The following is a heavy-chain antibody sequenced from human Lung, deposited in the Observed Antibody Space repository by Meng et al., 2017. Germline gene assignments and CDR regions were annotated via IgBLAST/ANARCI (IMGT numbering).Heavy chain of an antibody. J-gene: IGHJ4*02. D-gene: IGHD6-13*01. V-gene: IGHV3-15*01. CDR3: ATGAAAADH. CDR2: IKSNSDGGTT. Sequence: VQVVELGGGWVKPGGSLRLSCVASGFSFTDAWMSWVRQAPGKGLEWVGRIKSNSDGGTTDYAAPVKGRFTISRDDSKNTLYLQMNSLITEDTAVYFCATGAAAADHWGQGTLVTVSS. CDR1: GFSFTDAW.